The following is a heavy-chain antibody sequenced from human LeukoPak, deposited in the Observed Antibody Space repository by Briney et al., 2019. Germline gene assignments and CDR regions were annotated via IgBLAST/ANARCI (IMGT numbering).Heavy chain of an antibody. CDR2: IYYSGST. J-gene: IGHJ4*02. CDR3: ARLGILGGTYYFDY. Sequence: SETLSLTCTVSGGSISSHYWSWIWQPPGKGLEWIGYIYYSGSTNYNPSLKSRVTISVDTSKNQFSLKLSSVTAADTAVYYCARLGILGGTYYFDYWGQGTLVTVSS. CDR1: GGSISSHY. V-gene: IGHV4-59*11.